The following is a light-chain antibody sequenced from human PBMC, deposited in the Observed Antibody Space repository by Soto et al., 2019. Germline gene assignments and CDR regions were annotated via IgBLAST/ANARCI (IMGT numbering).Light chain of an antibody. Sequence: QTVVTQEPSFSVSPGGTVTLTCGLTSGSVSTTYYHSWYQQTPGPAPRTLIYSTNIRSSGVPDRFSCSLLGNKAALTITGAQAEDESDYHCMLYMGGGLVVFGGGTKLTVL. V-gene: IGLV8-61*01. J-gene: IGLJ2*01. CDR2: STN. CDR3: MLYMGGGLVV. CDR1: SGSVSTTYY.